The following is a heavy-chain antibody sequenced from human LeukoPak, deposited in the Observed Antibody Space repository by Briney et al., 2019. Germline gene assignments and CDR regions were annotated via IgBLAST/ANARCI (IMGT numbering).Heavy chain of an antibody. CDR3: ARLVVPAAMSDY. V-gene: IGHV1-2*06. CDR2: INPNSGGT. Sequence: GASVKVSCKASGYTFTGYYMHWVRQAPGQGLEWMGRINPNSGGTNYAQKFKGRVTMTRDTSISTAYMELSRLRSDDTAVYYCARLVVPAAMSDYWGQGTLVTVSS. J-gene: IGHJ4*02. CDR1: GYTFTGYY. D-gene: IGHD2-2*01.